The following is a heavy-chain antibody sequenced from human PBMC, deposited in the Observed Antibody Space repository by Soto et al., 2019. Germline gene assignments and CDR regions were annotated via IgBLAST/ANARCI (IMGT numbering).Heavy chain of an antibody. CDR3: ARSGYYHKSGIDV. J-gene: IGHJ6*02. CDR1: GGSISSGGYS. CDR2: IYHSGST. Sequence: QLQLQESGSGLVKPSQTLSLTCAVSGGSISSGGYSWSWIRQPRGKGLEWIGYIYHSGSTYYNQSLKSRVTIAVDWSKNKFSLKLSSVADADTAVYYCARSGYYHKSGIDVLGQGTTVTVSS. D-gene: IGHD3-22*01. V-gene: IGHV4-30-2*01.